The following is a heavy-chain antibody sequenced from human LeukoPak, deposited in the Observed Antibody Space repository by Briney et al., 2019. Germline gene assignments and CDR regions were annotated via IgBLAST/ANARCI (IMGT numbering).Heavy chain of an antibody. J-gene: IGHJ6*03. D-gene: IGHD3-10*01. CDR3: ARVLSGRGSLYPYYYYMGV. Sequence: GGSLRLSCAASGFTFSSYAMHWVRQAPGKGLEWVAVISYDGSNKYYADSVKGRFTISRDNSKNTLYLQMNSLRAEDTAVYYCARVLSGRGSLYPYYYYMGVWGKGTTVTISS. CDR2: ISYDGSNK. CDR1: GFTFSSYA. V-gene: IGHV3-30*04.